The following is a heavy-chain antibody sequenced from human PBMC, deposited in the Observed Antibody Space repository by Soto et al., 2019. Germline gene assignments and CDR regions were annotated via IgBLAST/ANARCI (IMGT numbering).Heavy chain of an antibody. CDR2: IYYSGST. D-gene: IGHD6-6*01. V-gene: IGHV4-31*03. CDR1: GGSISSGGYY. Sequence: QVQLQESGPGLVKPSQTLSLTCTVSGGSISSGGYYWSWIRQHPGKGLEWIGYIYYSGSTYYNPSLKSRVTISVDTSKNQFSLKLSSVTAADTAVYYCARGTPDYLIAARPGSYYFDYWGQGTLVTVSS. J-gene: IGHJ4*02. CDR3: ARGTPDYLIAARPGSYYFDY.